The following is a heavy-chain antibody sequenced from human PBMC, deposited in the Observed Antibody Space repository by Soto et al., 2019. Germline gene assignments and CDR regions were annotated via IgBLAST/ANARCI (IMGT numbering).Heavy chain of an antibody. J-gene: IGHJ4*01. Sequence: GGSLRLSCAVSGFSLSDYAIHWVRQAPGKGLEWVALLSYNGGNEKYATSLKGRFTISRDNSKNTAYLQMHSLRIEDTSVYYCARGDGPGSYLIDYWGHGTLVTVSS. CDR3: ARGDGPGSYLIDY. CDR2: LSYNGGNE. D-gene: IGHD3-10*01. V-gene: IGHV3-30*14. CDR1: GFSLSDYA.